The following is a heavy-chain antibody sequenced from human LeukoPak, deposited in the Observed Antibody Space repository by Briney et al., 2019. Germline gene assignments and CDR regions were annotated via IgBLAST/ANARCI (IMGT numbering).Heavy chain of an antibody. CDR3: AREVLDSYSSGWQFDY. J-gene: IGHJ4*02. CDR2: IGTGGDT. V-gene: IGHV3-13*04. CDR1: GFTFSGYD. Sequence: GGSLRLSCAASGFTFSGYDMHWVRQATGEGLGWVSAIGTGGDTYYTGSVKGRFTISRENAKNSLYLQMNNLRAGDTAVYYCAREVLDSYSSGWQFDYWGQGALVTVSS. D-gene: IGHD6-19*01.